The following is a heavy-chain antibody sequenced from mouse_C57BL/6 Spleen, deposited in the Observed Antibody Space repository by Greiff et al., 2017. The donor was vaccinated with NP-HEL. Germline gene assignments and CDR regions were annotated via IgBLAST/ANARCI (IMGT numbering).Heavy chain of an antibody. CDR1: GYTFTSYW. CDR3: ARKGPERYFDV. CDR2: IDPSDSYT. Sequence: QVQLQQPGAELVMPGASVKLSCKASGYTFTSYWMHWVKQRPGQGLEWIGEIDPSDSYTNYHQKFKGKSTLTVDKSSSTAYMQLSSLTSEDSAVYYCARKGPERYFDVWGTGTTVTVSS. D-gene: IGHD3-3*01. V-gene: IGHV1-69*01. J-gene: IGHJ1*03.